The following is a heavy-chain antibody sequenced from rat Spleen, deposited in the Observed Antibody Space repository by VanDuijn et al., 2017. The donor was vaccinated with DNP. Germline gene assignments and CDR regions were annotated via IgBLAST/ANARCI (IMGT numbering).Heavy chain of an antibody. CDR2: IIYDGSHT. J-gene: IGHJ2*01. V-gene: IGHV5-7*01. CDR3: ARPDY. Sequence: EVQLVESGGGLVQPGRSLKLSCAASGFTLSDCIMAWVRQAPKKGLEWVATIIYDGSHTDYGDSVKGRFTISRDNAEKTLYLQMDSLRSEDTATYYCARPDYWGQGVMVTVSS. CDR1: GFTLSDCI.